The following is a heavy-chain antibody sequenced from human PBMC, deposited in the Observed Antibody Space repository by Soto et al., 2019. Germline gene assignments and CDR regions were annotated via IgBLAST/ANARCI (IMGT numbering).Heavy chain of an antibody. J-gene: IGHJ6*02. V-gene: IGHV4-4*07. CDR2: IYTSGST. CDR1: RSSIPSSY. CDR3: ARDWSVSGSYYYGMDV. D-gene: IGHD1-26*01. Sequence: SETLSLSCPVLRSSIPSSYWRWMIQPAGKGLEWIGRIYTSGSTNYNPSLKSRVTMSVDTSKNQFSLKLSSVTAADTAVYYCARDWSVSGSYYYGMDVWGQGTTVT.